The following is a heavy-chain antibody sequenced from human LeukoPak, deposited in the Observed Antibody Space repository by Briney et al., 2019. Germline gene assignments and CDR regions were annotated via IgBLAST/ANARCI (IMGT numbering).Heavy chain of an antibody. J-gene: IGHJ6*02. CDR1: GYSFSDYG. CDR2: IGTNNGNI. Sequence: ASVKVSCTTSGYSFSDYGISWVRQAPGQGLEWVGWIGTNNGNIKYAQKSQGRVTMTTDTAKTAYIELRSLRYDDTAVYFCAREGFWRGYERHPRYYGMDVWGQGTPVIVSS. V-gene: IGHV1-18*04. CDR3: AREGFWRGYERHPRYYGMDV. D-gene: IGHD3-3*01.